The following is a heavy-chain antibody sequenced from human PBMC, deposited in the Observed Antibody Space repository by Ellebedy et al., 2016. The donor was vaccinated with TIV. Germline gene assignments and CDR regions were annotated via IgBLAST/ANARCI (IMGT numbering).Heavy chain of an antibody. CDR2: ISSDGSKK. V-gene: IGHV3-30*18. D-gene: IGHD6-13*01. CDR1: GFTFRRFR. J-gene: IGHJ4*02. Sequence: GGSLRLSXTASGFTFRRFRMHWVRQAPGKGLEWVGFISSDGSKKHYADSVEGRFTISRDNSQNTLFVQMNSLRVEGTAVYYCAKPTDPNPGYSASWATYFDYWGQGTLVTVSS. CDR3: AKPTDPNPGYSASWATYFDY.